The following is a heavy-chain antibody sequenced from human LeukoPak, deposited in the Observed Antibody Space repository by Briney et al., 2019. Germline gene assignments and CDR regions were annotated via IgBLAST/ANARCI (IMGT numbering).Heavy chain of an antibody. J-gene: IGHJ5*02. CDR1: GYSFTSYW. V-gene: IGHV5-51*01. Sequence: GESLKISCKGSGYSFTSYWIGWVRQMPGKGLEWMGIIYPGDSDTRYSPSFQGQVTISADKSISTAYLQWSSLKASDTAMYYCARVNDGDQIYGSGSYPPPDNWFDPWGQGTLVTVSS. CDR3: ARVNDGDQIYGSGSYPPPDNWFDP. CDR2: IYPGDSDT. D-gene: IGHD3-10*01.